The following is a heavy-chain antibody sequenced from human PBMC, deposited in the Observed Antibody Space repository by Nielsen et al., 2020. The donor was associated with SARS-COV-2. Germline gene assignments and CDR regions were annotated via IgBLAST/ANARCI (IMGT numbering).Heavy chain of an antibody. D-gene: IGHD6-6*01. CDR2: IYYSGDT. J-gene: IGHJ6*02. CDR3: ARDRHSSSPYGMGV. CDR1: GGSISGYY. Sequence: SETLSLTCSVSGGSISGYYWSWIRQPPGKGLEWIGYIYYSGDTKYNPSLKSRVTISVDMSKNQFSLRLGSVTAADTAVYYCARDRHSSSPYGMGVWGQGTTITVSS. V-gene: IGHV4-59*01.